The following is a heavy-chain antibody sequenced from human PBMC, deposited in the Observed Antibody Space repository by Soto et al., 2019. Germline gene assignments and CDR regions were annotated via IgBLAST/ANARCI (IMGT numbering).Heavy chain of an antibody. Sequence: QVQLVESGGGVVQPGRSLRLSCAASGFTFSSYGMHWVRQAPGKGLEWVAVIWYDGSNKYYADSVKGRFTISRDNSKNTLYLQMNSLRAEDTAVYYCASGKIGYDDSSGYPFDYWGQGTLVTVSS. CDR1: GFTFSSYG. CDR2: IWYDGSNK. CDR3: ASGKIGYDDSSGYPFDY. D-gene: IGHD3-22*01. V-gene: IGHV3-33*01. J-gene: IGHJ4*02.